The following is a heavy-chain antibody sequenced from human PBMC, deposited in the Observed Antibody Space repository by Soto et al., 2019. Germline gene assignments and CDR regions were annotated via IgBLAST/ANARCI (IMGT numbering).Heavy chain of an antibody. V-gene: IGHV3-33*01. J-gene: IGHJ6*03. CDR2: IWYDGSNK. Sequence: GGSLRLSCAASGFTFSSYGMHWVRQAPGKGLEWVAVIWYDGSNKYYADSVKGRFTISRDNSKNTLYLQMNSLRAEDTAVYYCAREEYQLLLQSDYYYMDVWGKGTTVTVSS. D-gene: IGHD2-2*01. CDR3: AREEYQLLLQSDYYYMDV. CDR1: GFTFSSYG.